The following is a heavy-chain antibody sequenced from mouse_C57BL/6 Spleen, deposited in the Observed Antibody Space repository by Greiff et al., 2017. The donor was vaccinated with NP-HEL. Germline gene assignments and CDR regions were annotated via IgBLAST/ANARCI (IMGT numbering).Heavy chain of an antibody. J-gene: IGHJ3*01. Sequence: VQLQQSGAELVKPGASVKLSCTASGFNIKDYYMHWVKQRTEQGLEWIGRIDPEDGETKYAPKFQGKATITADTSSNTAYLQLGSLTSEDTAVYYCASIYYDYDWFAYWGQGTLVTVSA. D-gene: IGHD2-4*01. CDR3: ASIYYDYDWFAY. CDR1: GFNIKDYY. V-gene: IGHV14-2*01. CDR2: IDPEDGET.